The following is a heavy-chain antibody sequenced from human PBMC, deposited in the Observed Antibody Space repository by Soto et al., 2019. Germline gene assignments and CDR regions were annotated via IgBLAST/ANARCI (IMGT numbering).Heavy chain of an antibody. V-gene: IGHV1-69*13. CDR2: IIPVFGTP. D-gene: IGHD3-16*02. J-gene: IGHJ4*02. CDR1: GYIFKNYA. CDR3: ARHLYDYVWGSYRH. Sequence: SVKVSCKSSGYIFKNYAVTWLRQAPGQGLEWMGGIIPVFGTPDYSQRVRGRVTITADESTSTVYMELRSPTSEDTAVYYCARHLYDYVWGSYRHWGQGTLVTVS.